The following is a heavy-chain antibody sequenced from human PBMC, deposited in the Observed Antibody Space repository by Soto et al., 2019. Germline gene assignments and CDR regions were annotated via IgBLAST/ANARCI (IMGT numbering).Heavy chain of an antibody. Sequence: QVQLVESGGGVVQPGRSLRLSCAASGFTFSSYGMHWVRQAPGKGLEWVAVIWYDGSNKYYADSVKGRFTISRDNSKNTLHLQMNSLSAEDTAVYYCARSYYYDSSGYYYGVLFDYWGQGTLVTVSS. CDR1: GFTFSSYG. CDR3: ARSYYYDSSGYYYGVLFDY. J-gene: IGHJ4*02. CDR2: IWYDGSNK. V-gene: IGHV3-33*01. D-gene: IGHD3-22*01.